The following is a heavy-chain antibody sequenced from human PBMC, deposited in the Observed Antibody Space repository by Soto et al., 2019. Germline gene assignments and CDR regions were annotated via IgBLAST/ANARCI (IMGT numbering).Heavy chain of an antibody. D-gene: IGHD1-26*01. Sequence: GGALGLSCAASGFTFTNYWMSWVRQAPGKGLEWVANIKQDGSEKNYKDSVKGRLTISRDNAKNSLSLQMNSLRAEDTAVYYCARRATTSAGYFDLWGRGTLVTVSS. CDR3: ARRATTSAGYFDL. J-gene: IGHJ2*01. CDR1: GFTFTNYW. CDR2: IKQDGSEK. V-gene: IGHV3-7*01.